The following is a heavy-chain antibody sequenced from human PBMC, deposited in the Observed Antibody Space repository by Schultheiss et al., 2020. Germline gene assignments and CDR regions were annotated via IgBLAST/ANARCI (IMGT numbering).Heavy chain of an antibody. Sequence: ASVKVSCKASGYTFTGYYMHWVRQAPGQGLEWMGWINPNSGGTNYAQKFQGWVTMTRDTSISTAYMELSRLRSDDTAVYYCARVSDSSGYPNHDAFDIWGQGTMVTVSS. CDR3: ARVSDSSGYPNHDAFDI. V-gene: IGHV1-2*04. CDR1: GYTFTGYY. CDR2: INPNSGGT. D-gene: IGHD3-22*01. J-gene: IGHJ3*02.